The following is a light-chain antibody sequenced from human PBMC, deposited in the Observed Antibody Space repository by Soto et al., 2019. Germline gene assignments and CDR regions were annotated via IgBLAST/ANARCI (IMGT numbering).Light chain of an antibody. Sequence: QSVLTQPASVSGSPGQSITISCTGISSTVETYNHVSWYQQYPGEAPKLIIYEVNKRPSGVSNRFSGFKSGDTASLTISGLQAEDESDYYCSSYTSSSTYVVFGGGTKVTVL. CDR2: EVN. V-gene: IGLV2-14*02. CDR3: SSYTSSSTYVV. J-gene: IGLJ2*01. CDR1: SSTVETYNH.